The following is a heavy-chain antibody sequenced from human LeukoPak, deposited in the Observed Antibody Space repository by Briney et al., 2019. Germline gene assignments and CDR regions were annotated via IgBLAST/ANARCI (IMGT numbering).Heavy chain of an antibody. CDR1: GFPFSDYS. CDR2: IGISSGNT. CDR3: ARDHNYAFDN. V-gene: IGHV3-48*04. Sequence: GGSLGLSCTASGFPFSDYSMNWVRQAPGKGLEWISYIGISSGNTKYADSVRGRFTISADNAKNSLYLQMNSLRVEDTAVYYCARDHNYAFDNWGQGTLVSVSS. J-gene: IGHJ4*02. D-gene: IGHD1-1*01.